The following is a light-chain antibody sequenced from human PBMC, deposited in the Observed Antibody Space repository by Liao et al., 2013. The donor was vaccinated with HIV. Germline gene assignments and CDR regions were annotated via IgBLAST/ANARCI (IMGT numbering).Light chain of an antibody. Sequence: SYELTQPPSVSVAPGQTATITCGGSNISRKSVHWYQQKPGQAPRLVIYYNSDRPSGIPPRISGSNSGNTAALTISRVEAGDEADYYCQVWDSTNDHSVFGGGTKLTVL. CDR1: NISRKS. CDR3: QVWDSTNDHSV. V-gene: IGLV3-21*01. J-gene: IGLJ2*01. CDR2: YNS.